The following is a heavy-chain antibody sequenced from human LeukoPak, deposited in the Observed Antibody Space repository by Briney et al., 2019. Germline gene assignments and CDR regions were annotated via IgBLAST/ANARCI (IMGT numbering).Heavy chain of an antibody. D-gene: IGHD4-17*01. Sequence: ASVKVSCKASGYTFTSYGISWVRQAPGQGLKWMGWISAYNGNTNYAQKLQGRVTMTTDTSTNTAYMELRSLRSDDTAVYYCARDLSTVTTDYFDYWGQGTLVTVSS. CDR1: GYTFTSYG. J-gene: IGHJ4*02. V-gene: IGHV1-18*01. CDR2: ISAYNGNT. CDR3: ARDLSTVTTDYFDY.